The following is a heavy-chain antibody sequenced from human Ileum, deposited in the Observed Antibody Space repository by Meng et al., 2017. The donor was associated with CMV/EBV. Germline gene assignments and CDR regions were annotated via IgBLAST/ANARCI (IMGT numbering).Heavy chain of an antibody. CDR2: ISSSGDT. CDR3: ARAHVIPNGNYMFDY. V-gene: IGHV4-4*08. J-gene: IGHJ4*02. CDR1: NGSFNIYY. D-gene: IGHD1-7*01. Sequence: QVHLQESGPGLVKPSETLSLTCSVSNGSFNIYYWSWLRQSPGKGLEFIAYISSSGDTNYNPPLRSRVAISIDTTKEHFSLRLTSVTAAGTAVYYCARAHVIPNGNYMFDYWGQGALVTVSS.